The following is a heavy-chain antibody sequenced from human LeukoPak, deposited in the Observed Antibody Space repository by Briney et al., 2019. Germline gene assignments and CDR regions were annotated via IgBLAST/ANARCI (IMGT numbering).Heavy chain of an antibody. CDR2: IKQDGSEK. D-gene: IGHD2-15*01. V-gene: IGHV3-7*05. CDR1: GFTFSSYW. CDR3: ARSSPVAAHFDY. Sequence: GGSLRLSCAASGFTFSSYWVSWVRQAPGKGLEWVANIKQDGSEKYYVDSVKGRFTISRDNAKNSLYLQMNSLRAEDTAVYYCARSSPVAAHFDYWGQGTLVTVSS. J-gene: IGHJ4*02.